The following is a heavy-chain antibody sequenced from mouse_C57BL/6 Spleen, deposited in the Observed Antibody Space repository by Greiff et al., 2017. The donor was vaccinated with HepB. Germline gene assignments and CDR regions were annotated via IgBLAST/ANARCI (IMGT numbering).Heavy chain of an antibody. CDR3: ARGDPLSAMDY. CDR1: GYAFSSSW. V-gene: IGHV1-82*01. D-gene: IGHD3-3*01. J-gene: IGHJ4*01. Sequence: QVQLQQSGPELVKPGASVKISCKASGYAFSSSWMNWVKQRPGKGLEWIGRIYPGDGDTNYNGKFKGKATLTADKSSSTAYMQLSSLTSEDSAVYFCARGDPLSAMDYWGQGTSVTVSS. CDR2: IYPGDGDT.